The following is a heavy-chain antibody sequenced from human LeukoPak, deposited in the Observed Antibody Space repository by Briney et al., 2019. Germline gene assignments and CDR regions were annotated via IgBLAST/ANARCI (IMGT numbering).Heavy chain of an antibody. CDR1: GFTFSTYR. CDR2: ISGSTSYM. J-gene: IGHJ3*02. Sequence: GGSLRLSCAASGFTFSTYRMNWVRQAPGKGLEWVSSISGSTSYMYYADSLKGRFTISRDNAKNSLYLQMNSLRGEDTAVYFCARAVVEMATVHDVFDIWGQGTMVTVSS. CDR3: ARAVVEMATVHDVFDI. D-gene: IGHD5-24*01. V-gene: IGHV3-21*01.